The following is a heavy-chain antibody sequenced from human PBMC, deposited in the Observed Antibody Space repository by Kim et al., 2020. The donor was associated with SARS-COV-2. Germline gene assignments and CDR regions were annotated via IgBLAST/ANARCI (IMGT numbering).Heavy chain of an antibody. V-gene: IGHV3-49*03. D-gene: IGHD3-16*02. Sequence: GGSLRLSCTASGFTFGDYAMSWFRQAPGKGLEWVGFIRSKAYGGTTEYAASVKGRFTISRDDSKSIAYLQMNSLKTEDTAVYYCTRVGRVMITFGGVIAPDAFDIWGQGTMVTVSS. J-gene: IGHJ3*02. CDR3: TRVGRVMITFGGVIAPDAFDI. CDR2: IRSKAYGGTT. CDR1: GFTFGDYA.